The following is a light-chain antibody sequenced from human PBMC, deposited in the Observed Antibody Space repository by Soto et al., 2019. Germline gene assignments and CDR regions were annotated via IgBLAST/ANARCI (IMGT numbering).Light chain of an antibody. CDR2: DTS. CDR1: QTIRGL. Sequence: EIVLTQSPATLSLSPGERATLSCRTSQTIRGLLNWYQQRPGQAPRLLIYDTSNRATDIPARFSGSGSGTDFILTLSSLDPEDFGVYFCQQRLNWPITFGQGTRLDIK. V-gene: IGKV3-11*01. CDR3: QQRLNWPIT. J-gene: IGKJ5*01.